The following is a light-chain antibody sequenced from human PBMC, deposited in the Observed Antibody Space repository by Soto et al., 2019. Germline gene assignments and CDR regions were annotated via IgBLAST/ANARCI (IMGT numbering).Light chain of an antibody. CDR1: SSNIGNNY. J-gene: IGLJ1*01. Sequence: QSVLTQPPSVSAAPGQNVTISCSGSSSNIGNNYVSWYQHLPGTAPKLLIYANSNRPSGVPDRFSGSKSDTSASLAITGLQAEDEADYYCQSYDSSLSGYVFGTGTKLTVL. CDR2: ANS. CDR3: QSYDSSLSGYV. V-gene: IGLV1-40*01.